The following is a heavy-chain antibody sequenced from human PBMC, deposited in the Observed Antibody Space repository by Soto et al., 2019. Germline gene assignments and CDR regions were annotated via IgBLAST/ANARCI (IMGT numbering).Heavy chain of an antibody. V-gene: IGHV4-59*01. J-gene: IGHJ6*03. CDR1: GVSISNYY. CDR3: ARAPGYYYMDV. D-gene: IGHD2-2*01. CDR2: NHYSGGT. Sequence: LSLTCAVSGVSISNYYWTWIRQPPGRGLEWIGYNHYSGGTNYNPSLKSRVTISVDTSKNQFLLKLSSVTAADTAVYYCARAPGYYYMDVWGKGTTVTVSS.